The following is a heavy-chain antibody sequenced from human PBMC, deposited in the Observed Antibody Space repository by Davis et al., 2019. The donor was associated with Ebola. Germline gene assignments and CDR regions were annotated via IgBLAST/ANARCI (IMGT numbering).Heavy chain of an antibody. CDR1: GGSVSNYY. CDR3: ARLRAAAGGVY. CDR2: IYYRGST. J-gene: IGHJ4*02. Sequence: MPSETLSLTCTVSGGSVSNYYWSWIRQPPGKGLEWIGYIYYRGSTNYNPSLKSRVTISVDTSKNQFSLKLSSVTAADTAVYYCARLRAAAGGVYWGQGTLVTVSS. D-gene: IGHD6-13*01. V-gene: IGHV4-59*08.